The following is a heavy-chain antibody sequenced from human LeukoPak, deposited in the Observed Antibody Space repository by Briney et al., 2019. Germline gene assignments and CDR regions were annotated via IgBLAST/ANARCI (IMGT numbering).Heavy chain of an antibody. J-gene: IGHJ3*02. CDR2: INHSGST. V-gene: IGHV4-34*01. CDR3: ARGALERRVRHDAFDI. CDR1: GGSFSGYY. Sequence: SETLSLTCAVYGGSFSGYYWSWIRQPPGKGLEWIGEINHSGSTNYNPSLKSRVTISVDTSKNQFSLKLSSVTAADTAVYYCARGALERRVRHDAFDIWGQGTMVTASS. D-gene: IGHD1-1*01.